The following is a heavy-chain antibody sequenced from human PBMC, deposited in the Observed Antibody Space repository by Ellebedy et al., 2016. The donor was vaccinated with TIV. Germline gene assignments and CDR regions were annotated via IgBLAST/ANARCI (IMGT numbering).Heavy chain of an antibody. CDR1: GFTFDDYA. J-gene: IGHJ4*02. CDR3: ARGVVRGVTFDH. Sequence: GESLKISCAASGFTFDDYAMSWFRQAPGKGLEWVANIKQDGSEKYYVDSVKGRFTISRDNAKNSLYLQMNSLRAEDTAVYYCARGVVRGVTFDHWGQGTLVTVSS. CDR2: IKQDGSEK. D-gene: IGHD3-10*01. V-gene: IGHV3-7*01.